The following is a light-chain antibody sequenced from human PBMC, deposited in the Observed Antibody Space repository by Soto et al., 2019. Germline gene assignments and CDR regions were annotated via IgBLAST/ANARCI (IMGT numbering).Light chain of an antibody. Sequence: ETVLTQSPGTLSLSPGERATLSCRASQSVGGSLAWYQQRPGQAPRLLIYGASSRATGIPDRFSGSGSGTDFTLTISRLEPEDFAVYYCQQYGSSPALTFGGGTKVDIK. CDR3: QQYGSSPALT. CDR1: QSVGGS. CDR2: GAS. V-gene: IGKV3-20*01. J-gene: IGKJ4*01.